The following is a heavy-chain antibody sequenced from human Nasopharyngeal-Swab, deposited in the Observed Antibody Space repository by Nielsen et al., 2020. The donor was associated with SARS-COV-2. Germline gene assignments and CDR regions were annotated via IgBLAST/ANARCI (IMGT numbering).Heavy chain of an antibody. J-gene: IGHJ4*02. CDR1: GFTFSSYA. CDR3: AKGGRSITIFGVAGSFDN. D-gene: IGHD3-3*01. Sequence: GESLKISCAASGFTFSSYAMRWVRQAPGKGLEWVSVISGSGSGTYYADSVKGRFTISRDKSQNTLYLQMSSLRADDTAVYYCAKGGRSITIFGVAGSFDNWGQGTLVTVSS. CDR2: ISGSGSGT. V-gene: IGHV3-23*01.